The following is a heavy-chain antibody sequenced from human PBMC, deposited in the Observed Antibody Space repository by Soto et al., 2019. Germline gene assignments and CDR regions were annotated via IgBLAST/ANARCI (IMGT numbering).Heavy chain of an antibody. V-gene: IGHV3-66*01. CDR3: ARRGRVAATGPNWFDA. CDR1: GFLVSNNY. Sequence: EVQLVESGGGLVQPGGSLRISCAASGFLVSNNYLSWVRQAPGKGLEWLSVIYTGGSTYYADSVKGRFITSRDNSKNTLYLQMNSLSAEDTAVYYCARRGRVAATGPNWFDAWGHGTLVIVSS. D-gene: IGHD6-25*01. J-gene: IGHJ5*01. CDR2: IYTGGST.